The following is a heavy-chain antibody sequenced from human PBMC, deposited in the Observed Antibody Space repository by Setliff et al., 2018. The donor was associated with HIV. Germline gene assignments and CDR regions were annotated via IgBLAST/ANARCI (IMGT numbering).Heavy chain of an antibody. D-gene: IGHD3-9*01. V-gene: IGHV1-2*06. CDR3: ARGSLLGYFDWLFPD. CDR2: INPNSGDT. J-gene: IGHJ4*02. Sequence: GASVKVSCKASGYTFTGYYINWVRRAPGQGLEWMGRINPNSGDTNYAQKFQGRVTMTRDTSISTAYMELSRLRPDDTAVYYCARGSLLGYFDWLFPDWGQGTLVTVSS. CDR1: GYTFTGYY.